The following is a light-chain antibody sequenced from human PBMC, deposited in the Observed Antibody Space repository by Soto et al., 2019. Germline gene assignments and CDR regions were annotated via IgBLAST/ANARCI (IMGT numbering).Light chain of an antibody. V-gene: IGKV3-15*01. CDR3: QQYNNWPPIT. Sequence: EIVLTQSPGTLSLSPGERATLSCWASQNVLSNYLAWYQQKPGQAPRLLIYDTSTRATGIPARFSGSGSGTEFTLTISSLQSEDFAVYYCQQYNNWPPITFGQGTRLEI. CDR1: QNVLSNY. J-gene: IGKJ5*01. CDR2: DTS.